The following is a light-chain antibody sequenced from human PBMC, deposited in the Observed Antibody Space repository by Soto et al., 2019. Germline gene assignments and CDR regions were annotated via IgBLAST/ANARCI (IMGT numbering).Light chain of an antibody. CDR1: SSNIGAGYD. CDR3: QSYDSSLSGYG. CDR2: GNS. Sequence: QSVLTQPPSVSGAPGQRVTISCTGSSSNIGAGYDVHWYQHLPGTAPNLLIYGNSNRPSGVPDRFSGSKSGTSAALAITGLQAEDEADYYWQSYDSSLSGYGFGTGTKVTVL. V-gene: IGLV1-40*01. J-gene: IGLJ1*01.